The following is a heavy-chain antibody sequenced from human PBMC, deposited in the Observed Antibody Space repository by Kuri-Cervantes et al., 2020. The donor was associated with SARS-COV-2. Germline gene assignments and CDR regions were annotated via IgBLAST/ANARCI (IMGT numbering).Heavy chain of an antibody. D-gene: IGHD1-26*01. CDR2: INPNNGGT. CDR3: ARARYSGSYLFDY. V-gene: IGHV1-2*02. Sequence: ASVKVSCKASGYTFTGYYMHWVRQAPGQGLEWMGWINPNNGGTNYAQKFQGRVTMTRDTSISTAYMELSRLRSDDTAVYYCARARYSGSYLFDYWGQGTLVTVSS. CDR1: GYTFTGYY. J-gene: IGHJ4*02.